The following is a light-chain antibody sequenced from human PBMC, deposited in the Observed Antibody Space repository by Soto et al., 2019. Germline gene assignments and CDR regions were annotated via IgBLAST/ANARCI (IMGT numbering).Light chain of an antibody. CDR3: ETWDSNTRV. CDR2: LEGSGSY. J-gene: IGLJ3*02. CDR1: SGHSSYI. V-gene: IGLV4-60*02. Sequence: QLVLTQSSSASASLGSSVKLTCTLSSGHSSYIIAWHQQQPGKAPRYLMKLEGSGSYNKGSGVPDRFSGSSSGADRSLTISNLKFEDEADYYCETWDSNTRVFGGGTKLTAL.